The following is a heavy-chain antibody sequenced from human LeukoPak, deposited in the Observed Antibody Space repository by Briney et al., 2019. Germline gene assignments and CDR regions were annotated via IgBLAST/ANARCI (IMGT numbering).Heavy chain of an antibody. CDR3: AKGPPKQQLPLDY. Sequence: GGSLRLSCGASGFTFDDYTMHWVRQDPGKGLEGVSLISWDGGSTYYADSVKGRFTISRDNSKNSLYLQMNSLRTEDTALYYCAKGPPKQQLPLDYWGQGTLVTVSS. D-gene: IGHD6-13*01. V-gene: IGHV3-43*01. CDR1: GFTFDDYT. J-gene: IGHJ4*02. CDR2: ISWDGGST.